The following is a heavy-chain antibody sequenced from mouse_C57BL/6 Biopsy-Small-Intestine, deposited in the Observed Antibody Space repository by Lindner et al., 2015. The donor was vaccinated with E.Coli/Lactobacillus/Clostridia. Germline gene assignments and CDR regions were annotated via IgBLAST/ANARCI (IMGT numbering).Heavy chain of an antibody. CDR2: INPGSGGT. V-gene: IGHV1-54*01. Sequence: VQLQESGAELVRPGTSVKVSCRASGYAFANHLIEWVKQRPGQGLEWIGVINPGSGGTVYNDKFKGKATLTSDKSSSTAYMQLTSLTSEDSAVYFCASWGNFEKWGQGTTLTVSS. D-gene: IGHD2-1*01. CDR3: ASWGNFEK. J-gene: IGHJ2*01. CDR1: GYAFANHL.